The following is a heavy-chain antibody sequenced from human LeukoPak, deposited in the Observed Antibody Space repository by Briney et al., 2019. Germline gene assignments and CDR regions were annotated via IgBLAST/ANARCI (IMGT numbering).Heavy chain of an antibody. J-gene: IGHJ3*01. CDR1: GYTFNSYP. CDR2: ITADNFNT. D-gene: IGHD3-3*01. V-gene: IGHV1-18*01. Sequence: GASVTVSCKASGYTFNSYPLTWVRQAPGVGFEWVGWITADNFNTNYAQKFQGRVTLTKETSTNTAYMEMRSLMSDDTAVYYCARVRTPFGVVASPDALDVWGQGTAVTVSS. CDR3: ARVRTPFGVVASPDALDV.